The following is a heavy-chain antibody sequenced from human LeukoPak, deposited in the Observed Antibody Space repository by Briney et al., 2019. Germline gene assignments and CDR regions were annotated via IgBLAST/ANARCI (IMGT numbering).Heavy chain of an antibody. CDR3: ARLGYCSGGSCQHDF. J-gene: IGHJ4*02. CDR2: THYSGTT. CDR1: GGSISGTYF. Sequence: SETLSLTCTVSGGSISGTYFWAWIRQPPGKGLEWIATTHYSGTTYYKPSLRSRVTISVDTSANQFSLKLTSVTAADTAVYFCARLGYCSGGSCQHDFWGQGTLVTVSS. D-gene: IGHD2-15*01. V-gene: IGHV4-39*01.